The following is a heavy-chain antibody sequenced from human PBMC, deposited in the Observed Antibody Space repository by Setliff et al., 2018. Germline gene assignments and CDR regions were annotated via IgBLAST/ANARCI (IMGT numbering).Heavy chain of an antibody. CDR3: VREGVDSRSSTDYRYYMDV. CDR2: TIPSFGST. D-gene: IGHD3-22*01. V-gene: IGHV1-69*05. J-gene: IGHJ6*03. Sequence: SVKVSCKASGYTFTNYGISWVRQAPGQGLEWMGGTIPSFGSTNYAQKFQDRVTIITDESTSTAFMQLSSLRSEDTAVYYCVREGVDSRSSTDYRYYMDVWGKGTTVTVSS. CDR1: GYTFTNYG.